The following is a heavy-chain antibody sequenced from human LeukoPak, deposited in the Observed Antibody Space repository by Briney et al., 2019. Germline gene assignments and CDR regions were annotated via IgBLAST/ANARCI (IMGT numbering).Heavy chain of an antibody. CDR2: ISSSGSTI. Sequence: GGSLRLSCAASGFTFSSYEMNWVRPAPGKGLEWVSYISSSGSTIYYADSVKGRFTISRDNAKNSLYLQMNSLRAEDTAVYYCAREGGCSGGSCYTDLDYWGQGTLVTVSS. V-gene: IGHV3-48*03. D-gene: IGHD2-15*01. CDR3: AREGGCSGGSCYTDLDY. J-gene: IGHJ4*02. CDR1: GFTFSSYE.